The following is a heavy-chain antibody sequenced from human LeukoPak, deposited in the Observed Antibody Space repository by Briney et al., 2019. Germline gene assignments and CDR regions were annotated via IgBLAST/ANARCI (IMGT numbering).Heavy chain of an antibody. J-gene: IGHJ2*01. V-gene: IGHV4-59*11. CDR1: GGTISFHY. CDR2: IHLSGST. CDR3: ARGGVWYFDL. D-gene: IGHD3-16*01. Sequence: SETLSITCTVSGGTISFHYWSWIRQPPGKGLEWIGYIHLSGSTYYDPSLRSRVTISGDTSKNQVPLRLNSVTAADTAVYYGARGGVWYFDLWGRGTLVTVSS.